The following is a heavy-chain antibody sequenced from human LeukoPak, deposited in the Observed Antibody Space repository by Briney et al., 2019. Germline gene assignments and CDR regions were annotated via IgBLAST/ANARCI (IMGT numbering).Heavy chain of an antibody. CDR1: GFTFRSHA. D-gene: IGHD5-12*01. J-gene: IGHJ4*02. V-gene: IGHV3-23*01. CDR3: AKDFRIGYPAHFDY. Sequence: GGSLRLSCVGSGFTFRSHAMSWVRQAPEKGLEFVSGIYENGGTTYYADSVKGRLSISRDNSKNTLYLQMDSLRGEDTAVYYCAKDFRIGYPAHFDYWGQGALVTVSS. CDR2: IYENGGTT.